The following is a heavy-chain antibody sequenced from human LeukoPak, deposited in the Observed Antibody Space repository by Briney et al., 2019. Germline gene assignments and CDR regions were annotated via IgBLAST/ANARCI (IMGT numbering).Heavy chain of an antibody. D-gene: IGHD2-15*01. J-gene: IGHJ5*02. CDR2: INSDGSTT. Sequence: GGSLRLSCAASRCTFSSYWMHWVRQAPGKGLVWVSRINSDGSTTNYADSVKGRFTISRDNAENTLYLQMNSLRVEDTAVYYCTRRVSATRWFDPWGQGTLVTVSS. CDR3: TRRVSATRWFDP. CDR1: RCTFSSYW. V-gene: IGHV3-74*01.